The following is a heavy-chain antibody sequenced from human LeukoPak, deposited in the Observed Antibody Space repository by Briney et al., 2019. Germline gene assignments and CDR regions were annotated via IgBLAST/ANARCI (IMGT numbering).Heavy chain of an antibody. CDR3: VRSAFHAGSGNYYDY. D-gene: IGHD3-22*01. Sequence: GGSLRLSCAASGFTFSNYWIHWVRRAPGKGLVGVSRIDNAGSITTYADSVKGRFTISRDNAENTLYLQMNSLRVEDTAVYYCVRSAFHAGSGNYYDYWGQGTLVTVSS. J-gene: IGHJ4*02. CDR2: IDNAGSIT. CDR1: GFTFSNYW. V-gene: IGHV3-74*03.